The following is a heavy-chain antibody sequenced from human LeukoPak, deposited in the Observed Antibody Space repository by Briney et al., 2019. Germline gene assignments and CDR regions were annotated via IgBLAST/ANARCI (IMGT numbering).Heavy chain of an antibody. D-gene: IGHD4-23*01. J-gene: IGHJ4*02. Sequence: GGSLKISGKGSGYTFTTYWIGGVRQMPGKGVEGVGIIYPSDSDIRISPSFQGQVTISVDKSINTAYLQWSRLEASDTAIYDCARRAVVIGVGYFDFWGQGTLVTVSS. CDR1: GYTFTTYW. CDR2: IYPSDSDI. V-gene: IGHV5-51*01. CDR3: ARRAVVIGVGYFDF.